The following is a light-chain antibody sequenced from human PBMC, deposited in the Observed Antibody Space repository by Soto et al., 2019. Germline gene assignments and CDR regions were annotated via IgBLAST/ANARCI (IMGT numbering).Light chain of an antibody. Sequence: QSALTQPASVSGSPGQSITISCTGTSSDVGAYNYVSWYQQYPGKAPKLMIYEGNTRPSGVSNRFSGSKSGNTAVLAISVLQGGDEADYYCCSFTSSNTWVFGGGTKLTVL. J-gene: IGLJ3*02. CDR1: SSDVGAYNY. CDR3: CSFTSSNTWV. CDR2: EGN. V-gene: IGLV2-14*01.